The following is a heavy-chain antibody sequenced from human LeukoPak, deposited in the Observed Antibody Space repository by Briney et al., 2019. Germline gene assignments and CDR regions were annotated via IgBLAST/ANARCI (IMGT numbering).Heavy chain of an antibody. CDR3: ARDKGTGAPRRVTMVRTGTHWFDP. D-gene: IGHD3-10*01. Sequence: GASVKVSCKASGYTFTSYYMHWVRQAPGQGLEWMGITNPSGGSTSYAQKFQGRVTMTRDTSTSTVYMELSSLRSEDTAVYYCARDKGTGAPRRVTMVRTGTHWFDPWGQGTLVTVSS. V-gene: IGHV1-46*01. CDR1: GYTFTSYY. J-gene: IGHJ5*02. CDR2: TNPSGGST.